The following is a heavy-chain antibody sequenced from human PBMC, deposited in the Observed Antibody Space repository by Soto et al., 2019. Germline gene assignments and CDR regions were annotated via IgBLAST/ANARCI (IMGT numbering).Heavy chain of an antibody. D-gene: IGHD2-2*01. V-gene: IGHV4-34*01. Sequence: SETLSLTCAVYGGSFSGYYWSWIRQPPGKGLEWIGEINHSGSTNYNPSLKSRVTISVDTSKNQFSLKLSSVTAADTAVYYCARGNNPLLRYCSSTSCYAYYYYYYYMYVWGKGTKVTVSS. J-gene: IGHJ6*03. CDR1: GGSFSGYY. CDR2: INHSGST. CDR3: ARGNNPLLRYCSSTSCYAYYYYYYYMYV.